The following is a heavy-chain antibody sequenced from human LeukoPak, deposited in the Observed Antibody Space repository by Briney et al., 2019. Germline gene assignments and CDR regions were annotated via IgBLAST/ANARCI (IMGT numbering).Heavy chain of an antibody. CDR3: SKDAGSGTYGTFDY. CDR2: ISGSGDLT. Sequence: PGGSLRLSCAASGFTFDDYAMTWVRQAPGKGLEWVLTISGSGDLTYFADSVKGRFTISRDNSKNALYLQMNSLRAEDTALYYCSKDAGSGTYGTFDYWGQGTLVIVSS. CDR1: GFTFDDYA. V-gene: IGHV3-23*01. J-gene: IGHJ4*02. D-gene: IGHD3-10*01.